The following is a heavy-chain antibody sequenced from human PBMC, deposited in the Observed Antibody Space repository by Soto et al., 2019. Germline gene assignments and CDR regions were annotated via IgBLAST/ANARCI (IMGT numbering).Heavy chain of an antibody. CDR2: INPSGGST. Sequence: GASVKVSCKSSGYTFTSYYMHWVRQAPGQGLEWMGIINPSGGSTSYAQKFQGRVTMTRDTSTSTVYMELNSLRAEDTAVYYCAKDRVLAAAGPWFFDYWGQGTLVTVSS. V-gene: IGHV1-46*01. J-gene: IGHJ4*02. CDR1: GYTFTSYY. D-gene: IGHD6-13*01. CDR3: AKDRVLAAAGPWFFDY.